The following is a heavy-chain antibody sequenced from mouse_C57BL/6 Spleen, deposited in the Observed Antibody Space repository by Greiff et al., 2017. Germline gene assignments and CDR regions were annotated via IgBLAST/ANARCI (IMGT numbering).Heavy chain of an antibody. Sequence: QVQLQQPGAELVMPGASVKLSCKASGSTFTSYWMHWVKQRPGQGLEWIGEIDPSDSYTNYNQKFKGKSTLTVDKSSSTPYMQLCSLTSEDSAVYYCARRYDNYAMDYWGQGTSVTVSA. J-gene: IGHJ4*01. CDR3: ARRYDNYAMDY. CDR1: GSTFTSYW. D-gene: IGHD2-3*01. V-gene: IGHV1-69*01. CDR2: IDPSDSYT.